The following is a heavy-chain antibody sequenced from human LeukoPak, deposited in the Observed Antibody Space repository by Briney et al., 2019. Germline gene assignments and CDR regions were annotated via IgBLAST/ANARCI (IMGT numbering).Heavy chain of an antibody. Sequence: PGGSLRLSCSASGFTFNSYVMHWVRQAPGKGLEWVAVISYDGSNKYYADSVKGRFTISRDNSKNTLYLQMNSLRAEDTAVYYCARFRPYLRFFDYWGQGTLVTVSS. CDR3: ARFRPYLRFFDY. CDR1: GFTFNSYV. CDR2: ISYDGSNK. V-gene: IGHV3-30-3*01. D-gene: IGHD4-17*01. J-gene: IGHJ4*02.